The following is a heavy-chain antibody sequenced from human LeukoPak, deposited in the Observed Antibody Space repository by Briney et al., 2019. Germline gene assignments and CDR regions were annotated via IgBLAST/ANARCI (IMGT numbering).Heavy chain of an antibody. CDR3: ARDFGDFRTDY. CDR1: GGSISGSGYY. J-gene: IGHJ4*02. V-gene: IGHV4-39*01. Sequence: SETLSLTCTVSGGSISGSGYYWAWIRQSPGKGLDWFGSSDYSGGTTYNPSLKSRVTVSVDTSKNQFSLKLTSVTAADTAVYYCARDFGDFRTDYWGQGTLVTVSS. D-gene: IGHD4-17*01. CDR2: SDYSGGT.